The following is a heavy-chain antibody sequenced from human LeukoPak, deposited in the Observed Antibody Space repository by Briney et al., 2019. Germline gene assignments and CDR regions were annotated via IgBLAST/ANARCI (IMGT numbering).Heavy chain of an antibody. CDR1: GGSISSSSYY. J-gene: IGHJ4*02. D-gene: IGHD3-3*01. V-gene: IGHV4-39*07. CDR3: ARDSITVFGVVNTD. CDR2: IYYSGST. Sequence: SETLSLTCTVSGGSISSSSYYWGWIRQPPGKGLEWIGSIYYSGSTYYNPSLKSRVTISVDRSKNQFSLKLSSVTAADTAVYYCARDSITVFGVVNTDWGQGTLVTVSS.